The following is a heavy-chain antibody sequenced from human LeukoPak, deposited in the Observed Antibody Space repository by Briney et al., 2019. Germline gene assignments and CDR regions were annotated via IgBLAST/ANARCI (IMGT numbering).Heavy chain of an antibody. Sequence: ASLKVSCKASGYTFTGYYIHWVRQAPGQGLEWMGWINPNSGGTNNAQRFQGRVTMTRDTSISTAYMELSRLRSDDTAVYYCARTYCGGDYYLNDAFDIWGQGTMVTVSS. CDR2: INPNSGGT. J-gene: IGHJ3*02. CDR1: GYTFTGYY. D-gene: IGHD2-21*01. V-gene: IGHV1-2*02. CDR3: ARTYCGGDYYLNDAFDI.